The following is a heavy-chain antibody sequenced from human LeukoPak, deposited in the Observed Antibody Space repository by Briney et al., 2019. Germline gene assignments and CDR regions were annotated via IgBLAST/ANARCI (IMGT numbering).Heavy chain of an antibody. D-gene: IGHD4-17*01. CDR1: GFTFTSFT. V-gene: IGHV3-21*05. J-gene: IGHJ4*02. Sequence: GGSLRLSCAASGFTFTSFTMNWVRQAPGKGLEWVSYMSSDSSFINYADSVKGRFTISRDNSKNTLFLEMNSLRAEDTALYYCAKDLSGFQRYGDYWGQGTLVTVSS. CDR2: MSSDSSFI. CDR3: AKDLSGFQRYGDY.